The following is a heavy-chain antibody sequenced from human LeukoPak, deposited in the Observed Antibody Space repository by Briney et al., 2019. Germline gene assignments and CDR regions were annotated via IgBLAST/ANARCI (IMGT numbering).Heavy chain of an antibody. V-gene: IGHV4-38-2*02. Sequence: SETLSLTCSVSGYSFSSGFYWGWIRQPPGKGLEWIGSIFHSGSTYYNPSLKSRVTISVDTSKNQLSLKLISVTAADTAVYYCARGPDYYDSSGYDPLGYWGQGTLVTVSS. J-gene: IGHJ4*02. CDR2: IFHSGST. CDR1: GYSFSSGFY. D-gene: IGHD3-22*01. CDR3: ARGPDYYDSSGYDPLGY.